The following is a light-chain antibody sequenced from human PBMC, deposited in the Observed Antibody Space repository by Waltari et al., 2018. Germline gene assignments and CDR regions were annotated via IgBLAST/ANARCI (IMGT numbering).Light chain of an antibody. V-gene: IGLV2-14*01. J-gene: IGLJ2*01. Sequence: QSALTQPASVSGSPGQSITISCTGTSSDVGAYNYVSWYQHHPGKVPKLIIYEVSHRPSGVSFRFSGSKSDNTASLTISGLQAEDEADYYCISYTTSDTMIFGGGTKLTVL. CDR3: ISYTTSDTMI. CDR1: SSDVGAYNY. CDR2: EVS.